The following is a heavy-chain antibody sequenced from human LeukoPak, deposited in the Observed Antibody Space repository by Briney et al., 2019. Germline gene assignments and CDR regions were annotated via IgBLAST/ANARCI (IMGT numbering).Heavy chain of an antibody. D-gene: IGHD5-24*01. CDR3: ARGRNGYSAY. CDR1: GGSFSGYY. Sequence: SETLSLTCAVYGGSFSGYYWSWIRQPPGRGLKWIGEIYHSGSTNYNPSLKSRVTISVDTSKNQFSLKLSSVTAADTAVYYCARGRNGYSAYWGEGTLVTVSS. V-gene: IGHV4-34*01. J-gene: IGHJ4*02. CDR2: IYHSGST.